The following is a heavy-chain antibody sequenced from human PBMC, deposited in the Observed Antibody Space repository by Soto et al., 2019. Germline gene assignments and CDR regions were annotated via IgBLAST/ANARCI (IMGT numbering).Heavy chain of an antibody. J-gene: IGHJ4*02. CDR2: INPSGGST. D-gene: IGHD5-12*01. CDR1: GYTFTSYY. CDR3: ARLRAEMATLDY. V-gene: IGHV1-46*01. Sequence: GASVKVSCKASGYTFTSYYMHWVRQAPGQGLEWMGIINPSGGSTSYAQKFQGRVTMTRDTSTSTVYMELSSLKASDTAMYYCARLRAEMATLDYWGQGTLVTVSS.